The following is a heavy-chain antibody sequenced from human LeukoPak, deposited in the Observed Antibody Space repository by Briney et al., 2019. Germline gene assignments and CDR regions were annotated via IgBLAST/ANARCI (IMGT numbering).Heavy chain of an antibody. D-gene: IGHD6-6*01. Sequence: GASVKVSCKASGYTFTSYGISWVRQAPGQGLEWMGWISAYNGNTNYAQKLQGRVTMTTDTSTSTAYMELRSLRSDDTAVYYCARDGEPSARGYYYYYMDVWGKGTTVTVSS. CDR3: ARDGEPSARGYYYYYMDV. V-gene: IGHV1-18*01. CDR2: ISAYNGNT. CDR1: GYTFTSYG. J-gene: IGHJ6*03.